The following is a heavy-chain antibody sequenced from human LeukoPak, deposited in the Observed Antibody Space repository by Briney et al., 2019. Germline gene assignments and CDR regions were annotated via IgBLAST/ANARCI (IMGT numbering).Heavy chain of an antibody. J-gene: IGHJ4*02. CDR2: ISSSSSYI. D-gene: IGHD3-3*01. Sequence: GGSLRLSCAASGFTFSSYSMNWVRQAPGKGLEWVPSISSSSSYIYYADSVKGRFTISRDNAKNSLYLQMNSLRAEDTAVYYCARDLSPTIFGVVILDYWGQGTLLTVSS. CDR3: ARDLSPTIFGVVILDY. CDR1: GFTFSSYS. V-gene: IGHV3-21*01.